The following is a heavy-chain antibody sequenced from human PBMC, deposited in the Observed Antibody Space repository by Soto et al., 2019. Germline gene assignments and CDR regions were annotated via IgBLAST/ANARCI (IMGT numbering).Heavy chain of an antibody. CDR2: ISYDGSNK. Sequence: GGSLRLSCAASGFTFSSYAMHWVRQAPGKGLEWVAVISYDGSNKYYADSVKGRFTISRDNSKNTLYLQMNSLRAEDTAVYYCARDPVPLRYFDWFHTYYFDYWGQGTLVTVSS. CDR1: GFTFSSYA. CDR3: ARDPVPLRYFDWFHTYYFDY. D-gene: IGHD3-9*01. J-gene: IGHJ4*02. V-gene: IGHV3-30-3*01.